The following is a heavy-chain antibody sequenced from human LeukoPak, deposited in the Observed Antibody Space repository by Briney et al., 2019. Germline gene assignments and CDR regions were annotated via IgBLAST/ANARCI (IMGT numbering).Heavy chain of an antibody. CDR3: ARDRGPYSSSYEFDY. CDR1: GDSVSSNSAA. CDR2: TYYRSKWYN. Sequence: SQTLSLTCGISGDSVSSNSAAWNWIRQSPSRGLEWLGRTYYRSKWYNNYAVSVKSRITINPDSFKNQVSLQLNSVTPEDTAVYYCARDRGPYSSSYEFDYWGQGTLVTVSS. V-gene: IGHV6-1*01. D-gene: IGHD6-13*01. J-gene: IGHJ4*02.